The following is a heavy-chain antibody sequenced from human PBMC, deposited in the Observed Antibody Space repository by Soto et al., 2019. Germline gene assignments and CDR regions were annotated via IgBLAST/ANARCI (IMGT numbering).Heavy chain of an antibody. CDR3: AKPGVPSITDRRPRCEY. CDR1: EFTFSTYA. D-gene: IGHD6-6*01. CDR2: ISDSGDIT. J-gene: IGHJ4*03. V-gene: IGHV3-23*01. Sequence: PGGSLRLSCAASEFTFSTYAMTWVRQAPGRGLQWVATISDSGDITYYADSVKGRFTISRDNSRNTLYLQMNNLRAEDTALYYCAKPGVPSITDRRPRCEYWGRGTLGTVGS.